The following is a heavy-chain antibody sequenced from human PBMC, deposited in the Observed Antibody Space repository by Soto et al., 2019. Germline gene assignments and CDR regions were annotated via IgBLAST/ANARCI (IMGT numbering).Heavy chain of an antibody. CDR2: IYYSGST. V-gene: IGHV4-59*01. CDR3: ARVKRQWSPLNWFDP. D-gene: IGHD2-8*01. Sequence: TTENLSLTWTVSGGSISSYNRSCIRQPPGKVLEWIGYIYYSGSTNSNPSLKSRVTISVDTSKNQFSLKLSSVTAADTAVYYCARVKRQWSPLNWFDPWGQGTQVTVSS. CDR1: GGSISSYN. J-gene: IGHJ5*01.